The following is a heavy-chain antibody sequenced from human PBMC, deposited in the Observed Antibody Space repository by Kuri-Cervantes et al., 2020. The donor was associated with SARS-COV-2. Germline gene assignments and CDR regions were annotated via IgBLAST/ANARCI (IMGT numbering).Heavy chain of an antibody. V-gene: IGHV3-30-3*01. Sequence: GESLKISCAASGFTFSSYAMHWVRQAPGKGLEWVAVISYDGSNKYYADSVKGRFTISRDNSKNTLYLQMNSLRAEDTAVYYCAKDRSSSWSFNYYYYGMDVWGQGTTVTVSS. CDR3: AKDRSSSWSFNYYYYGMDV. CDR1: GFTFSSYA. CDR2: ISYDGSNK. D-gene: IGHD6-13*01. J-gene: IGHJ6*02.